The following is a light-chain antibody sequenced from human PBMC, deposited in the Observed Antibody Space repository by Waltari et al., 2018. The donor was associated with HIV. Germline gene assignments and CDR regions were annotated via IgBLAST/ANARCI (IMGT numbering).Light chain of an antibody. V-gene: IGLV3-1*01. CDR2: QDS. Sequence: PSVSVSPGQTASITCSGDKLGDKYACWYQQKPGQSPVLVIYQDSKRPSGIPERFSGSNSGNTATLTISGTQAMDEADYYCQAWDSSTYVFGTGTKVTVL. CDR1: KLGDKY. CDR3: QAWDSSTYV. J-gene: IGLJ1*01.